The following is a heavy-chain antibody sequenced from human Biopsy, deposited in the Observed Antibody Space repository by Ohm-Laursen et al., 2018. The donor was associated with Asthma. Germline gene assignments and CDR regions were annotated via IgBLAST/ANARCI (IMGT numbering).Heavy chain of an antibody. J-gene: IGHJ4*02. CDR1: GFTVSRDH. CDR3: ARGDSSGWSHYYFDY. Sequence: SLRLSCTAPGFTVSRDHMFWVRQAPGKGLEWVLVIYSGGTSHTADSVRGRFTISRDFSKNTLHLQMHSLRVEDTAVYYCARGDSSGWSHYYFDYWGQGTLVTVSS. CDR2: IYSGGTS. D-gene: IGHD6-19*01. V-gene: IGHV3-53*01.